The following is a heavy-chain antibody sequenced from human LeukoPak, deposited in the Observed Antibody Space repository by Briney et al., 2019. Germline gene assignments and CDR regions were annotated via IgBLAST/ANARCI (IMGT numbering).Heavy chain of an antibody. CDR3: AKGGARIVSWIGAFDI. Sequence: PGGSLRLSCAASGFTFSSYAMGWVRQAPGKGLEWVSSISGSGGSTSYADSVKGRFTISRDNSKNTVYLQMNSLRAEDTAVYYCAKGGARIVSWIGAFDIWGQGTMVTVSS. CDR2: ISGSGGST. CDR1: GFTFSSYA. J-gene: IGHJ3*02. D-gene: IGHD3-22*01. V-gene: IGHV3-23*01.